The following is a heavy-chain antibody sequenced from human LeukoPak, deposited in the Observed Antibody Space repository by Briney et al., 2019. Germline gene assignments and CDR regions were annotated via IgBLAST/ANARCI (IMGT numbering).Heavy chain of an antibody. CDR3: AKDGGYYFDY. Sequence: GGSLRLSCAASGFTFSSYGMHWVRQAPGKGLEWVAFIRYDGSNKCYADSVKGRFTISRDNSKNTLYLQMNSLRAEDTAVYYCAKDGGYYFDYWGQGTLVTVSS. V-gene: IGHV3-30*02. J-gene: IGHJ4*02. CDR1: GFTFSSYG. CDR2: IRYDGSNK.